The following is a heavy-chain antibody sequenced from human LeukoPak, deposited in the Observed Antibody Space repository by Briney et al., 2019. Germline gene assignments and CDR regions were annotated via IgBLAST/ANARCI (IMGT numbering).Heavy chain of an antibody. V-gene: IGHV3-66*01. CDR1: GFTVSSNY. J-gene: IGHJ6*02. Sequence: GGSLRLSCAASGFTVSSNYMSWVRQAPGKGLEWVSVIYSGGSTYYADSVKGRFTISRDNSKNTLYLQMNSLRAEDTAVYYCARVMSTNAIYYYYGMDVWGQGTTVTVSS. D-gene: IGHD5/OR15-5a*01. CDR2: IYSGGST. CDR3: ARVMSTNAIYYYYGMDV.